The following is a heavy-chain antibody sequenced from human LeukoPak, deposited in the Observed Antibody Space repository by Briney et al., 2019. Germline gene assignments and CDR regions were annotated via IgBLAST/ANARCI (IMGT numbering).Heavy chain of an antibody. D-gene: IGHD3-9*01. Sequence: PGGSLRLSCAASGFTFSSYAMSWVRQAPGKGLEWVSAISGSGGGTYYADSVKGRFTISRDNSKNTLYLQMNSLRAEDTAVYYCAKNFDWRDARDYWGQGTLVTVSS. CDR2: ISGSGGGT. J-gene: IGHJ4*02. CDR1: GFTFSSYA. CDR3: AKNFDWRDARDY. V-gene: IGHV3-23*01.